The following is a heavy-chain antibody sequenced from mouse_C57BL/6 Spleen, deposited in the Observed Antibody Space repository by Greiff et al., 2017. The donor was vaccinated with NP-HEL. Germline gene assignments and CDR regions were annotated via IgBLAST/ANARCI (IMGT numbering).Heavy chain of an antibody. Sequence: QVQLQQSGAELVRPGTSVKMSCKASGYTFTNYWIGWAKQRPGHGLEWIGDIYPGGGYTNYNEKFKGKATLTADKSSSTAYMQFSSLTSEDSAIYDCARIYYYGSSYYFDYWGQGTTLTVSS. D-gene: IGHD1-1*01. V-gene: IGHV1-63*01. CDR3: ARIYYYGSSYYFDY. CDR2: IYPGGGYT. J-gene: IGHJ2*01. CDR1: GYTFTNYW.